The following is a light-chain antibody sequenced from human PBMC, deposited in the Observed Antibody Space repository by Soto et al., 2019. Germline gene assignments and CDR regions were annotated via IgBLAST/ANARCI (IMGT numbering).Light chain of an antibody. CDR3: QQYGSSPYT. J-gene: IGKJ2*01. V-gene: IGKV3-20*01. CDR2: GAS. CDR1: QSVTSSY. Sequence: EIVLTQSPGTLSLSAGDRATLSCTASQSVTSSYLSWYQQKPGQAPMLLIYGASRRATGIPDRFSGSGSGTDFTLTISRLEPEDFAAYYCQQYGSSPYTFGQGTKLEIK.